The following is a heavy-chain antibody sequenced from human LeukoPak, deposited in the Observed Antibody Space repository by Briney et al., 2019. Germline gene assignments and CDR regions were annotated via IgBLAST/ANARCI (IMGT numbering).Heavy chain of an antibody. CDR3: TRARYYGSASYYSDAFDV. V-gene: IGHV3-49*04. J-gene: IGHJ3*01. D-gene: IGHD3-10*01. CDR1: GFTFADYG. CDR2: IRSKTHGGAP. Sequence: PGGSLRLCCTASGFTFADYGFSWVRQAPGKGLQWVTFIRSKTHGGAPEYAASVKGRFTVSRDDSKSIAYLQIDSLQTEDTAVYYCTRARYYGSASYYSDAFDVWGQGTLVTVSS.